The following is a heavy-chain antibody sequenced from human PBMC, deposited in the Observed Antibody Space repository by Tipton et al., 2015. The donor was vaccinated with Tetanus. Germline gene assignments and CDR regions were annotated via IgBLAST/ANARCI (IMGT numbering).Heavy chain of an antibody. J-gene: IGHJ6*02. V-gene: IGHV3-23*01. CDR2: ISASGRNT. CDR1: GFTFSNYA. D-gene: IGHD3-22*01. CDR3: ARDQIVEQATRDHDYGVDV. Sequence: SLRLSCAASGFTFSNYAMIWVRQAPGKGLEWVSAISASGRNTYYADSVKGRFTSSRDNSKNIHYLEMSSLRAEDTAVYYCARDQIVEQATRDHDYGVDVWGQGTTVTVSS.